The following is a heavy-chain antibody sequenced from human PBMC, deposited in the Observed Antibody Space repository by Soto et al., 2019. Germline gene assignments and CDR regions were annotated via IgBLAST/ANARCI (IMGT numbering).Heavy chain of an antibody. D-gene: IGHD3-22*01. Sequence: GRSMRLSCAASAFTFSSYARHCDRHAPGKGLEWVAVISYDGSNKYYADSVKGRFTISRDNSKNTLYLQMNSLRAEDTAVYYCAVDYYYDSSGYRYYYYYGMDVWGQGTTVTVSS. J-gene: IGHJ6*02. CDR2: ISYDGSNK. V-gene: IGHV3-30-3*01. CDR1: AFTFSSYA. CDR3: AVDYYYDSSGYRYYYYYGMDV.